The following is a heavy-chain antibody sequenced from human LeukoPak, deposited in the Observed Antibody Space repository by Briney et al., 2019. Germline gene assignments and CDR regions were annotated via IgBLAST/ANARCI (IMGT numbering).Heavy chain of an antibody. CDR2: IDPNSGGT. J-gene: IGHJ6*02. V-gene: IGHV1-2*06. CDR1: GYTFTGYY. Sequence: ASVKVSCKASGYTFTGYYMDWVRQAPGQGLEWMGRIDPNSGGTNYAQKLQGRVTMTTDTSTSTAYMELRSLRSDDTAVYYCARDVLLSLDYGMDVWGQGTTVTVSS. D-gene: IGHD3-10*01. CDR3: ARDVLLSLDYGMDV.